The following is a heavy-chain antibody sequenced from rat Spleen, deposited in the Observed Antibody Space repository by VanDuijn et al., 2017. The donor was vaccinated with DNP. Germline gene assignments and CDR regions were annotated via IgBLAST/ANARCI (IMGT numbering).Heavy chain of an antibody. D-gene: IGHD1-1*01. CDR1: GYSITSHY. Sequence: EVQLRESGPGLVKPSQSLSLTCSVTGYSITSHYWGWIRKFPGNKMEWMGYISYSGGTRYNPSLKSRISITRDTSENQFFLHLNSVTTEDTATYYCARWVRYFDSWGQGVMVTVSS. CDR2: ISYSGGT. CDR3: ARWVRYFDS. J-gene: IGHJ2*01. V-gene: IGHV3-1*01.